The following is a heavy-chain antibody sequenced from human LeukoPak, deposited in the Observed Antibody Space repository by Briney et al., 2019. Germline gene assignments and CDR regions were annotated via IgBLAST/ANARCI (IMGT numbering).Heavy chain of an antibody. V-gene: IGHV1-18*01. CDR3: ARVQLWLLGLNAFDI. CDR1: DYTFTSYG. Sequence: GASVRVSCKASDYTFTSYGICWVRQAPGQTLEWMEWISAHNGNTNYAQKLQGRVTMTTDTSTSTAYMELRSLRSDDTAVYYCARVQLWLLGLNAFDIWGQGTMVTVSS. D-gene: IGHD5-18*01. CDR2: ISAHNGNT. J-gene: IGHJ3*02.